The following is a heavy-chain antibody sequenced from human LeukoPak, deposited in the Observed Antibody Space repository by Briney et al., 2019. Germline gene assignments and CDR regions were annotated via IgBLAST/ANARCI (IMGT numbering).Heavy chain of an antibody. CDR3: AKDLAYGDYFDY. V-gene: IGHV3-64*01. Sequence: GGSLRLSCEVSGITSSTSVMHWVRHGPGKGLEYVSGISDNGVGTYYASSVKGRFTISRDNSMNTLYLQMNSLRAEDTAVYYCAKDLAYGDYFDYWGQGTLVTVSS. CDR2: ISDNGVGT. CDR1: GITSSTSV. J-gene: IGHJ4*02. D-gene: IGHD4-17*01.